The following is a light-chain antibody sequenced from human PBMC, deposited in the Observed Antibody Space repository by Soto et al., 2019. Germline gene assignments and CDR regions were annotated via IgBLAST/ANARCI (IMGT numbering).Light chain of an antibody. J-gene: IGKJ2*01. CDR1: QSVLYSSNSKNY. V-gene: IGKV4-1*01. CDR2: WAS. CDR3: HQYYLTPYT. Sequence: DIVLTQSPDSLAVSLGERATINCKSRQSVLYSSNSKNYLAWYQQKPGQPPKLLIYWASTRESGVPARFSGSGSETDFTLTISSLQAEDVAVYYCHQYYLTPYTFGQGTKLEIK.